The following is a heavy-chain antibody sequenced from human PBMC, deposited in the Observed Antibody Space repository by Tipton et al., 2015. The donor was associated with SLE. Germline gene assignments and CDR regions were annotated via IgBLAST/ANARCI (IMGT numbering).Heavy chain of an antibody. J-gene: IGHJ4*02. D-gene: IGHD3-3*02. CDR2: IWYDGSNYT. Sequence: SLRLSCAASGFTFSSYGMHWVRQAPGKGLEWVAVIWYDGSNYTNYADSVKGRFTISRDNAKNSLYLQMNSLRAEDTAVYYCARESGIFEGFDYWGQGTLVTVSS. V-gene: IGHV3-33*01. CDR1: GFTFSSYG. CDR3: ARESGIFEGFDY.